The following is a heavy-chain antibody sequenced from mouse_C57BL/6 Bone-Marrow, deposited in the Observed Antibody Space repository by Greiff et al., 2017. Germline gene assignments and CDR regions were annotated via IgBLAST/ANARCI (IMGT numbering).Heavy chain of an antibody. CDR3: ARRGGLSLTD. CDR2: IYPRSGNT. J-gene: IGHJ2*01. CDR1: GYTFTSYG. V-gene: IGHV1-81*01. D-gene: IGHD2-13*01. Sequence: VQLQQSGAELARPGASVKLSCKASGYTFTSYGISWVKQRTGQGLEWIGEIYPRSGNTYYNEKFKGKATLTADKSSSTAYMELSSLTSDDCAVYFCARRGGLSLTDWGRGTTLTVS.